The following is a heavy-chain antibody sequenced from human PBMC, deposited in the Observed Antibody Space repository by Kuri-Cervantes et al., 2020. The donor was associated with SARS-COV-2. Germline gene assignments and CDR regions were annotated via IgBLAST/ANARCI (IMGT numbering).Heavy chain of an antibody. CDR1: GFTASSNY. CDR2: IYSGGST. CDR3: ASADFQDYYDSSGLFY. D-gene: IGHD3-22*01. Sequence: GGSLRLSCAASGFTASSNYMSRVRQAPGKGLEWVSVIYSGGSTYYADSVKGRFTISRDNSKNTLYLQMNSLRAEDTAVYYCASADFQDYYDSSGLFYWGQGTLVIVSS. J-gene: IGHJ4*02. V-gene: IGHV3-53*01.